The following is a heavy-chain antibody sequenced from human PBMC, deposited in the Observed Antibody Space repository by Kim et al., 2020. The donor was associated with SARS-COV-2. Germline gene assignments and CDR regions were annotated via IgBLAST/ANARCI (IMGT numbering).Heavy chain of an antibody. J-gene: IGHJ4*02. Sequence: ASVKVFCKACGYMFTSYGFSWVRQAPGQGLEWLGWISARDGNTKYGQKVQGRVIMTTDTSTNTAYMELWSLRSDDTAMYYCARGAYGDVSFDYWGQGTLVTVSS. D-gene: IGHD4-17*01. CDR1: GYMFTSYG. V-gene: IGHV1-18*04. CDR3: ARGAYGDVSFDY. CDR2: ISARDGNT.